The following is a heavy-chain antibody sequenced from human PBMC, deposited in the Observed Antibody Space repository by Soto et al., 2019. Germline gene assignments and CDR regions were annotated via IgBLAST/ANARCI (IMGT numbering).Heavy chain of an antibody. Sequence: QVQLQQWGAGLLKPSETLSLTCAVYGGSFSGYYWSWIRQPPGKGLEWIGEINHSGSTNYNPSLKSRVTISVDTSKNQFSLKLSSVTAADTAVYYCARTAFVAAAAMYYFDYWGQGTLVTVSS. V-gene: IGHV4-34*01. CDR2: INHSGST. CDR1: GGSFSGYY. J-gene: IGHJ4*02. D-gene: IGHD6-13*01. CDR3: ARTAFVAAAAMYYFDY.